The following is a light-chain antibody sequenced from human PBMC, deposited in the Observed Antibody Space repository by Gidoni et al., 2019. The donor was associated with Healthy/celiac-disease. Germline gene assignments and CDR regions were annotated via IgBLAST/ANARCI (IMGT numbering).Light chain of an antibody. V-gene: IGKV4-1*01. J-gene: IGKJ4*01. CDR2: WAS. CDR3: QQYYSTHFT. Sequence: DIVMTQSPDSLAVSLGERATINCKSSQSVLYSSNNKNYLAWYQQKPGQPPKLPIYWASTRESGVPDRFSGSGSGTDFTLTISSLQAEDVAVYYCQQYYSTHFTFGGGTKVEIK. CDR1: QSVLYSSNNKNY.